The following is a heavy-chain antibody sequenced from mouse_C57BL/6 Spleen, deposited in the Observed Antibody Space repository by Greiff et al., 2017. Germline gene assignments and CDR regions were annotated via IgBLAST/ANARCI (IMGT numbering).Heavy chain of an antibody. J-gene: IGHJ1*03. CDR3: ARSLYYCGSSYVDWYFDV. Sequence: QVQLQQSGPELVKPGASVKISCKASGYAFSSSWMNWVKQRPGKGLEWIGRIYPGDGDTNYNGKFKGKATLTADKSSSTAYMQLSSLTSEDSAVYFCARSLYYCGSSYVDWYFDVWGTGTTVTVSS. D-gene: IGHD1-1*01. CDR1: GYAFSSSW. CDR2: IYPGDGDT. V-gene: IGHV1-82*01.